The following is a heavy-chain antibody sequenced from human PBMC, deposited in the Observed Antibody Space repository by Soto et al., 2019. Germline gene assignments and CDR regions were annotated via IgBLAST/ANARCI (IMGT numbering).Heavy chain of an antibody. CDR1: GYTFTSYW. CDR3: ARRGYCSGGSCKDYYYYYMDV. V-gene: IGHV5-51*01. D-gene: IGHD2-15*01. CDR2: IYPGDSDT. Sequence: KDSCKASGYTFTSYWIDWVRQMPGKGLEWMGIIYPGDSDTRYSPSFQGQVTISADKSISTAYLQWSSLEASDTAMYYCARRGYCSGGSCKDYYYYYMDVWGKGTTVTVSS. J-gene: IGHJ6*03.